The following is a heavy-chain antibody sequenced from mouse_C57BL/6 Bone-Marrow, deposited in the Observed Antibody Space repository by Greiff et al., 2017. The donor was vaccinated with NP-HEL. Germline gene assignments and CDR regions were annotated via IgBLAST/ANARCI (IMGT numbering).Heavy chain of an antibody. J-gene: IGHJ4*01. D-gene: IGHD1-1*01. CDR3: ARCGSSYYAMDY. CDR1: GYTFTSYW. Sequence: QVQLQQSGTELVKPGASVKLSCKASGYTFTSYWMHWVKQRPGQGLEWIGNINPSNGGTNYNEKFKSKATLTVDKSYRTAYMPLSSLTSEDSAVYYCARCGSSYYAMDYWGQGTSVTVSS. CDR2: INPSNGGT. V-gene: IGHV1-53*01.